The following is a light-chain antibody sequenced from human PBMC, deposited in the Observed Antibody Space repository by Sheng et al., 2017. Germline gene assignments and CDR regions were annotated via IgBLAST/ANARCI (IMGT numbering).Light chain of an antibody. V-gene: IGKV4-1*01. CDR2: WAS. Sequence: DIVMTQSPDSLTVSLGERATINCKSSQTVLYNSNNKNYLAWYQHKPGQPPKLLIYWASTRESGVPDRFSGSGSGTDFTLTISSLQAEDVAVYYCQQYYTTPYTFGQGTNLEI. CDR1: QTVLYNSNNKNY. J-gene: IGKJ2*01. CDR3: QQYYTTPYT.